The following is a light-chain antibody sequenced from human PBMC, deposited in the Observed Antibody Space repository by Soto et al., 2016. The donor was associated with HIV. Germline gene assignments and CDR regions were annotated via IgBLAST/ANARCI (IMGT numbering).Light chain of an antibody. CDR2: AAS. Sequence: DIQMTQSPSSLSASIGDRVTITCRARQGISNSLAWYQQKAGKAPKLLLYAASRLESGVPSRFSGRGSGTDFTLTITSLQPEDFATYFCQQSYTTPFTFGGGTKV. V-gene: IGKV1-NL1*01. CDR1: QGISNS. J-gene: IGKJ4*01. CDR3: QQSYTTPFT.